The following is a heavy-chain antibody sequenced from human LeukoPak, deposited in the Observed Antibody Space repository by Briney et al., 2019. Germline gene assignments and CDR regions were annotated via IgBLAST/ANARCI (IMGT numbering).Heavy chain of an antibody. D-gene: IGHD2-8*02. CDR1: GGTFTNYP. Sequence: SVKVSCKVSGGTFTNYPINWVRQAPGQGLEWVGEIIPLFGTTNFAQKFQGRITISADESTSTAYMELSSLISEDTAMYYCAGLVESLANGFDFWGQGTMVTVS. CDR3: AGLVESLANGFDF. J-gene: IGHJ3*01. V-gene: IGHV1-69*13. CDR2: IIPLFGTT.